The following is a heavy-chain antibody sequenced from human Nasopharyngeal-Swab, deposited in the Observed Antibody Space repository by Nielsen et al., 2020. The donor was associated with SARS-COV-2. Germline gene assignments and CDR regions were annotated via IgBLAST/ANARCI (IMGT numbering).Heavy chain of an antibody. CDR1: GFSFTSSW. CDR2: MDPSDSYT. D-gene: IGHD6-13*01. CDR3: ARHPISSWAEVLDF. Sequence: GESLKISCEVSGFSFTSSWITWVRQMPGKGLEWMGRMDPSDSYTNYNPSFQGRVTISADTSISTAYLQWSSLEAPDTAMYYCARHPISSWAEVLDFWGQGTLVTVTS. V-gene: IGHV5-10-1*01. J-gene: IGHJ4*02.